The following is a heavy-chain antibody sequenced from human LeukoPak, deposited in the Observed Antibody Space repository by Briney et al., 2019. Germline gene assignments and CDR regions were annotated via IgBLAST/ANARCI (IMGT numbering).Heavy chain of an antibody. CDR3: AKDYDYVWGSYRSLNNYFDY. Sequence: GGSLRLSCAASGFTFSSYGIHWVRQAPGKGLEWVAVISYDGSNKYYADSVKGRFTISRDNSKNTLYLQMNSLRAEDTAVYYCAKDYDYVWGSYRSLNNYFDYWGQGTLVTVSS. J-gene: IGHJ4*02. CDR2: ISYDGSNK. V-gene: IGHV3-30*18. CDR1: GFTFSSYG. D-gene: IGHD3-16*02.